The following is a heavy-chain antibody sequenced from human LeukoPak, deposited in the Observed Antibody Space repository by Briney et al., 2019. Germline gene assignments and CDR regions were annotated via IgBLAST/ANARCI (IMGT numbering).Heavy chain of an antibody. J-gene: IGHJ6*03. CDR2: IYHSGST. CDR1: GGSISSGGYY. CDR3: ARLSGYYGADYYYYYMDV. D-gene: IGHD3-3*01. V-gene: IGHV4-30-2*01. Sequence: SQTLSLTCTVSGGSISSGGYYWSWIRQPPGKGLEWIGYIYHSGSTYYNPSLKSRVTISVDRSKNQFSLKLSSVTAADTAVYYCARLSGYYGADYYYYYMDVWGKGTTVTVSS.